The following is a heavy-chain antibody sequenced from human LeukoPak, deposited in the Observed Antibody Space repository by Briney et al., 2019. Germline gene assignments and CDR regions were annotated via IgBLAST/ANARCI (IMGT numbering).Heavy chain of an antibody. CDR3: ARRREVRGVITFPGYFDY. CDR2: IYYSGST. Sequence: SETLSLTCTVSGGSISSYYWSWIRQPPGKGLEWIGYIYYSGSTNYNPSLKSRVTISVDTSKNQFSLKLSSVTAADTAVYYCARRREVRGVITFPGYFDYWGQGTLVTVSS. CDR1: GGSISSYY. J-gene: IGHJ4*02. V-gene: IGHV4-59*08. D-gene: IGHD3-10*01.